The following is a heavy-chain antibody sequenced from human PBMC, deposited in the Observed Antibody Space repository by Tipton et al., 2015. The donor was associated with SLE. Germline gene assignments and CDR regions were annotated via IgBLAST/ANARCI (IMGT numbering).Heavy chain of an antibody. Sequence: TLSLTCAVYGGSFSGYYWSWIRQPPGKGLEWIGEINHSGSTNYNPSLKSRVTISVDTSKNQFSLKLSSVTAADTAVYYCARAGGRIQWWYLGAFDYRGQGTLVTVSS. CDR3: ARAGGRIQWWYLGAFDY. V-gene: IGHV4-34*01. CDR1: GGSFSGYY. CDR2: INHSGST. D-gene: IGHD2-15*01. J-gene: IGHJ4*02.